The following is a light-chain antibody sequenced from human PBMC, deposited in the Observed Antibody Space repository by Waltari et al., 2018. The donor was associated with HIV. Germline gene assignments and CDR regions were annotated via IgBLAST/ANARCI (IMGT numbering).Light chain of an antibody. CDR1: QTVSNK. CDR3: QQSYSSPLT. V-gene: IGKV1-39*01. J-gene: IGKJ3*01. Sequence: DIQMTQSPSPLSASVGDSVTITCRASQTVSNKVNWYQQKPGKAPQLLIYDASILESGVPSRFSGGGSGTDFTLTITSLQPDDFVTYFCQQSYSSPLTFGPGTKLDSK. CDR2: DAS.